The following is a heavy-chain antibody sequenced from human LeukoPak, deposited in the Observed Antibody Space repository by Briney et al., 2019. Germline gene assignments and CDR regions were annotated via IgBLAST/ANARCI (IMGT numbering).Heavy chain of an antibody. V-gene: IGHV3-7*01. J-gene: IGHJ3*02. Sequence: GGSLRLSCAASGFTFSSYWMSWVRQAPGKGLEWVANIKQDGSEKYYVDSVKGRFTISRDNAKNSLYLQMNSLRAEDTAVYYCARVVAATRDAFDIWGQGIMVTVSS. CDR2: IKQDGSEK. D-gene: IGHD2-15*01. CDR3: ARVVAATRDAFDI. CDR1: GFTFSSYW.